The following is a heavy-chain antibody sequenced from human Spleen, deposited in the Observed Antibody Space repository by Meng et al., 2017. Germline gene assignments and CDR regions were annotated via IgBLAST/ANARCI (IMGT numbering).Heavy chain of an antibody. J-gene: IGHJ4*02. Sequence: QVPLQESGQGLVKPSGTLSLTCVVSGGSISSIDWWSWVRQPPGKGLEWIGEIYHGGDTNYNPSLKSRVTIAIDKSKNQFSLKLSSVTAADTAVYYCASWIYSCGWQWGQGALVTVSS. CDR2: IYHGGDT. D-gene: IGHD6-19*01. CDR1: GGSISSIDW. CDR3: ASWIYSCGWQ. V-gene: IGHV4/OR15-8*02.